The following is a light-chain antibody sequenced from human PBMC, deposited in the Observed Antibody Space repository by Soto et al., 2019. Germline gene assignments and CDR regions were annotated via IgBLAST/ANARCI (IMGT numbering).Light chain of an antibody. CDR3: QQFGTSPWT. CDR2: GAS. CDR1: QSVSSSY. V-gene: IGKV3-20*01. J-gene: IGKJ1*01. Sequence: EIVLTQSPGTLSLSPEERATLSCRASQSVSSSYLAWYQQKPGQAPRLLIYGASSMATGIPDRFSGSGSGTDFTLTISRREPEDVAVYYCQQFGTSPWTFGQGTKVEIK.